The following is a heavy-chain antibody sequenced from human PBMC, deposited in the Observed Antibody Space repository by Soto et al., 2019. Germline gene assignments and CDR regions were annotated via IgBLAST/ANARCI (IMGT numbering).Heavy chain of an antibody. D-gene: IGHD2-21*01. Sequence: PSETLSLTCTVSGGSISSGDYYWSWIRQPPGKGLEWIGYIYYSGSTYYNPSLKSRVTISVDTSKNQFSLKLSSVTAADTAVYYCARGGFGDWHFDYWGQGTLVTVS. CDR3: ARGGFGDWHFDY. V-gene: IGHV4-30-4*01. CDR2: IYYSGST. CDR1: GGSISSGDYY. J-gene: IGHJ4*02.